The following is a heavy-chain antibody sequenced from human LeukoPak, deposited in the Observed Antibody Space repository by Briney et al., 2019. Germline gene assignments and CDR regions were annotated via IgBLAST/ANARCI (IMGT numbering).Heavy chain of an antibody. J-gene: IGHJ4*02. CDR1: GFTFSSCA. V-gene: IGHV3-7*01. Sequence: GGSLRLSCAASGFTFSSCAMSWVRQAPGKGLEWVANIKQDGSEKFYVDSVKGRFTISRDNAKNSLYLQMNSLRAEDTAVYYCARGWGGYYYFDYWGQGTLVTVSS. D-gene: IGHD3-16*01. CDR2: IKQDGSEK. CDR3: ARGWGGYYYFDY.